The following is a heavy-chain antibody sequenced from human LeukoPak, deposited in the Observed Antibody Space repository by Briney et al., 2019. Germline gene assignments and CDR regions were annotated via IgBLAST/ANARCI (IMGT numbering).Heavy chain of an antibody. CDR2: INPSGGST. V-gene: IGHV1-46*01. CDR3: ARDADTVVVVVATRYYFDY. Sequence: GASVKVSCKASGYTFTSYYMHWVRQAPGQGLEWMGIINPSGGSTSYAQKFQGRVTMTRDTSTSTVYMELSSLRSEDTAVYYCARDADTVVVVVATRYYFDYWGQGTLVTVSS. J-gene: IGHJ4*02. D-gene: IGHD2-15*01. CDR1: GYTFTSYY.